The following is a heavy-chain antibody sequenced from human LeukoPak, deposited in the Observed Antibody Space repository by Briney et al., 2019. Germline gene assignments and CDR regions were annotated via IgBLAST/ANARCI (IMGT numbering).Heavy chain of an antibody. D-gene: IGHD6-13*01. Sequence: ESGPTLVNPTQTLTLTCTFSGFSLSTSGVGVGWIRQTPGKALEWLALIYWNDDKRYSPSLKSRLTITKDTSKNQLVLTITNMDPVDTATYYCVHIHKAAIGTGENWFDPWGPGTLVTVSS. J-gene: IGHJ5*02. CDR3: VHIHKAAIGTGENWFDP. V-gene: IGHV2-5*01. CDR2: IYWNDDK. CDR1: GFSLSTSGVG.